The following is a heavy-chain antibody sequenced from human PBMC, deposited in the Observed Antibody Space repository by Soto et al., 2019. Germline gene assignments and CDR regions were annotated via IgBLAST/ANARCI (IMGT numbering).Heavy chain of an antibody. J-gene: IGHJ6*02. Sequence: GGSMRLSXAASGFTFSSYWMHWVRQAQGNGRVWVSRINTAGSSTSAAGSVQGRFTIAGDNANNTLCLQLNSLSAEAPAASCGARDNQYYDWWGGYPSYYYYGMGVCGQGTRLAVSS. CDR2: INTAGSST. D-gene: IGHD3-3*01. V-gene: IGHV3-74*01. CDR3: ARDNQYYDWWGGYPSYYYYGMGV. CDR1: GFTFSSYW.